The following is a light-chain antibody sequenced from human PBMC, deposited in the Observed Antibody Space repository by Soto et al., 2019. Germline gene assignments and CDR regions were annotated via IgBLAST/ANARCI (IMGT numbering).Light chain of an antibody. CDR2: HAY. J-gene: IGKJ4*01. CDR3: QQYNSFVT. V-gene: IGKV1-5*01. CDR1: QSISSW. Sequence: DIQMTQPPSTLSASVGDRVTLTCRASQSISSWLAWYQQKPGKAPKLLIYHAYSLESGVPSRFSGSESGTEFTLTISSLQPDDFATYYCQQYNSFVTFGGGTKVDIK.